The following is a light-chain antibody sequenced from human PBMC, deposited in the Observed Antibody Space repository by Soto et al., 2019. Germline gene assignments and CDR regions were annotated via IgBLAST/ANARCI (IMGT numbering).Light chain of an antibody. J-gene: IGKJ1*01. V-gene: IGKV1-27*01. Sequence: DIEMTQSPSSLSASVGDRVTITCRASQGISNYLAWYQQKPGKVPKLLIYAASTLQSGVPSRFSGSGSGTDCTLTISSLHPEDVATYYCHKYNSAPRTFGEGTKVEIK. CDR3: HKYNSAPRT. CDR1: QGISNY. CDR2: AAS.